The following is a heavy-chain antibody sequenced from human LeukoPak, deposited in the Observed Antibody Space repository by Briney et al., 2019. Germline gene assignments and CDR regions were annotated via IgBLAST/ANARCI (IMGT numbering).Heavy chain of an antibody. Sequence: GSLRLSCVASGFTFSSYWMSWVRQAPGKGLEWVANIKEEGSGKYYVDSVTGRSTISRDNAKNSLYLQMNSLRAEDTAVYYCARIYYDSSGYRLFDYWGQGTLVTVSS. CDR3: ARIYYDSSGYRLFDY. CDR1: GFTFSSYW. V-gene: IGHV3-7*02. D-gene: IGHD3-22*01. J-gene: IGHJ4*02. CDR2: IKEEGSGK.